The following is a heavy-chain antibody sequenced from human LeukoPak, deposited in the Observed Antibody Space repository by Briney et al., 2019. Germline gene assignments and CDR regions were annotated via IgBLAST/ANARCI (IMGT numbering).Heavy chain of an antibody. J-gene: IGHJ4*02. CDR2: IKEDGSEI. CDR3: TRRGYRF. V-gene: IGHV3-7*01. CDR1: GFTFSSHW. D-gene: IGHD5-18*01. Sequence: GGSLRLSCAASGFTFSSHWMSWVRQAPGKWLEWVANIKEDGSEIYYVDSVKGRFTISRDNAKNSLYLQMNSLRAEDTAVYYCTRRGYRFWGQGTLVTVSS.